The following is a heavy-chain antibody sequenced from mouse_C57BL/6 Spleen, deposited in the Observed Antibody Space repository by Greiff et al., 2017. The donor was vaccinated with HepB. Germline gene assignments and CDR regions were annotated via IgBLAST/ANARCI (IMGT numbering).Heavy chain of an antibody. D-gene: IGHD2-3*01. CDR1: GFTFSSYA. J-gene: IGHJ3*01. CDR3: ASGGLLAWFAY. V-gene: IGHV5-4*03. Sequence: EVKLQESGGGLVKPGGSLKLSCAASGFTFSSYAMSWVRQTPEKRLEWVATISDGGSYTYYPDNVKGRFTISRDNAKNNLYLQMSHLKSEDTAMYYCASGGLLAWFAYWGQGTLVTVSA. CDR2: ISDGGSYT.